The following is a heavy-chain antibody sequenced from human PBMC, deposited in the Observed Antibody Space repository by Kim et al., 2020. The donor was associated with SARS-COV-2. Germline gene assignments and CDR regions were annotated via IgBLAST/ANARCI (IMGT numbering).Heavy chain of an antibody. CDR2: IYYSGST. CDR3: ARAPADYYYGMDV. V-gene: IGHV4-59*01. Sequence: SETLSLTCTVSGGSISSYYWSWIRQPPGKGLEWIGYIYYSGSTNYNPSLKSRVTISVDTSKNQFSLKLSSVTAADTAVYYCARAPADYYYGMDVWGQGTTVTVSS. J-gene: IGHJ6*02. CDR1: GGSISSYY.